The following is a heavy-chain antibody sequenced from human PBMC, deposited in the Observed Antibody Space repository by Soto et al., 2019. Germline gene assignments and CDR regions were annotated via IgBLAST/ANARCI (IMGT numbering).Heavy chain of an antibody. CDR1: GYTFTSYG. CDR3: ARDWDSYAFGARYYGMDV. Sequence: ASVKVSCKASGYTFTSYGISWVRQAPGQGLEWMGWISAYNGNTNYAQKLQGRVTMTTDTSTSTAYMELRSLRSDDTAVYYCARDWDSYAFGARYYGMDVWGQGTTVTVSS. CDR2: ISAYNGNT. J-gene: IGHJ6*02. D-gene: IGHD3-3*01. V-gene: IGHV1-18*01.